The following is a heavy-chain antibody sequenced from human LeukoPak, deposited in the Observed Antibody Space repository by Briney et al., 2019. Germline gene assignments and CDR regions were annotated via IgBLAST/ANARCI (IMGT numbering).Heavy chain of an antibody. D-gene: IGHD1-26*01. CDR1: GGTFSSYA. V-gene: IGHV1-69*05. J-gene: IGHJ4*02. CDR3: ARSSYPGAEIPQSLGYFDY. Sequence: GASVKVSCKASGGTFSSYAISWVRQAPGQGLEWMGGIIPIFGTANYAQKFQGRVTITRDTSASTAYMELSSLRSEDTAVYYCARSSYPGAEIPQSLGYFDYWGQGTLVTVSS. CDR2: IIPIFGTA.